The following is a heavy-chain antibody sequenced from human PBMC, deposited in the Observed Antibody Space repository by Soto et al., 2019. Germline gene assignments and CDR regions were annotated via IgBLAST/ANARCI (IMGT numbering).Heavy chain of an antibody. D-gene: IGHD6-13*01. Sequence: QVQLQQWGAGLLKPSETLSLTCAVYGGSFSGYYWSWIRQPPGKGLEWIGEINHSGSTNYNPSLKSRVTISVDTSKNQFSLKLSSVTAADTAVYYCARTPQFYSRSSPWGQGTLVTVSS. CDR2: INHSGST. V-gene: IGHV4-34*01. CDR3: ARTPQFYSRSSP. J-gene: IGHJ5*02. CDR1: GGSFSGYY.